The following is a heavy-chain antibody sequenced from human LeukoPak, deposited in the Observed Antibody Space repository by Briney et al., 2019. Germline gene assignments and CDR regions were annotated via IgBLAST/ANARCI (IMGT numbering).Heavy chain of an antibody. Sequence: SETLSLTCAVYGGSFSGYYWSWIRQPPGKGLEWIGEINHSGSTNYNPSLKSRVTISVDTSKNQFSLKLSSVTAADTAVYYCARFAFRFRAIVGVPAANSMDVWGQGTTVTVSS. V-gene: IGHV4-34*01. CDR2: INHSGST. J-gene: IGHJ6*02. D-gene: IGHD2-2*01. CDR1: GGSFSGYY. CDR3: ARFAFRFRAIVGVPAANSMDV.